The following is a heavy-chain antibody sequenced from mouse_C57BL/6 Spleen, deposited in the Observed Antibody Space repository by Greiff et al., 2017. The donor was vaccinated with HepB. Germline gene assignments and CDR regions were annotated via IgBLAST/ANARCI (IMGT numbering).Heavy chain of an antibody. J-gene: IGHJ3*01. V-gene: IGHV1-52*01. D-gene: IGHD3-3*01. CDR1: GYTFTSYW. CDR2: IDPSDSET. CDR3: AREGAGYAPFAY. Sequence: VQLQQPGAELVRPGSSVKLSCKASGYTFTSYWMHWVKQRPIQGLEWIGNIDPSDSETHYNQKFKDKATLTVDKSSSTAYMQLSSLTSEDSAVYYCAREGAGYAPFAYWGQGTLVTVSA.